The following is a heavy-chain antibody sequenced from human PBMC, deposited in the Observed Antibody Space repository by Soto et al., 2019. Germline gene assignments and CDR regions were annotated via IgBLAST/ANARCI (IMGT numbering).Heavy chain of an antibody. CDR1: GCTISSYD. J-gene: IGHJ6*02. V-gene: IGHV4-59*01. CDR3: ASTRVSPLYRYYYDYGMDV. D-gene: IGHD2-2*02. CDR2: ISYSGST. Sequence: SGTLSLTCTASGCTISSYDWNWIRQPPGKGLEWIGDISYSGSTNYYPSFKSRVTISVDTSKNHFSLKLSSVLAADTDVYYCASTRVSPLYRYYYDYGMDVWGQGTMVTVSS.